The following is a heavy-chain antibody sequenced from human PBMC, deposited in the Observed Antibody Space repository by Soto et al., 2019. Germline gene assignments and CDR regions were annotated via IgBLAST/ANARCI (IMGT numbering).Heavy chain of an antibody. CDR1: GASVSSGNYH. Sequence: SETRSLTCTVSGASVSSGNYHRSWIRQPQGEDLEWIGPIYDSGNMYDKSSLESRVTMSVDTSKNQFSLKMASVTAADTAMYYCARSDIVLVPSSTGGLDYWGQG. J-gene: IGHJ4*02. CDR2: IYDSGNM. D-gene: IGHD2-2*01. V-gene: IGHV4-30-4*01. CDR3: ARSDIVLVPSSTGGLDY.